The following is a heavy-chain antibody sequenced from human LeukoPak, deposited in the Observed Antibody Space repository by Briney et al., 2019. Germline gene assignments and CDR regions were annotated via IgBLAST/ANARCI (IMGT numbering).Heavy chain of an antibody. CDR3: ASGLVDGEGAFDI. CDR2: MNPNSGNT. J-gene: IGHJ3*02. V-gene: IGHV1-8*01. CDR1: GYTFTSYD. Sequence: ASVKVSCKASGYTFTSYDLNWVRQATGQGLEWMGWMNPNSGNTGYAQKFQGRVTITRNTSISTAYMELSSLRSEDTAVYYCASGLVDGEGAFDIWGQGTMVTVSS. D-gene: IGHD2-8*02.